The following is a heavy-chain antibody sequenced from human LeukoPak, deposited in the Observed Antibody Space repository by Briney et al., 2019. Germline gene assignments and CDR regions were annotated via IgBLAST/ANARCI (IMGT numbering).Heavy chain of an antibody. V-gene: IGHV4-59*01. J-gene: IGHJ4*02. CDR1: GGSTSSYY. CDR3: ARGTGTTDLDY. CDR2: IYYSGST. D-gene: IGHD1-1*01. Sequence: SETLSLTCTVSGGSTSSYYWSWIRQPPGKGPEWIGYIYYSGSTNYNPSLNSRVTISVDTSKNQFSLKLSSVTAADTAVYSCARGTGTTDLDYWGQGTLVTVSS.